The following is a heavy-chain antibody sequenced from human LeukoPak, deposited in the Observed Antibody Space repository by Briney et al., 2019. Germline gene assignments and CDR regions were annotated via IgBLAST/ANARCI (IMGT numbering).Heavy chain of an antibody. D-gene: IGHD5-18*01. J-gene: IGHJ4*03. CDR2: IYYSGST. V-gene: IGHV4-31*03. Sequence: PSETLSLTCTVSGGSISSGGYYWSWIRQHPGKGLEWIGYIYYSGSTYYNPSLKSRVTISVDTSKHQFSLKLSSVTAADTAVYYTARESGYSYGKRVLDHSGPGTPCTVSS. CDR3: ARESGYSYGKRVLDH. CDR1: GGSISSGGYY.